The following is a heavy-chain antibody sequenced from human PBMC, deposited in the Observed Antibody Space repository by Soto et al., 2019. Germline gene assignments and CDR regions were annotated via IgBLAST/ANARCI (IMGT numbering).Heavy chain of an antibody. V-gene: IGHV4-59*01. Sequence: NPSETLSLTCTVSGDSITGSYWSWIRQPPGKTLEWIGYIYHSGTTTYNPSLKSRVSISVDTSKNQFSLRLTSVIAADTAVYYCARDMPYAAGSLAGCDYWGQGILVTSPQ. J-gene: IGHJ4*02. CDR3: ARDMPYAAGSLAGCDY. CDR1: GDSITGSY. D-gene: IGHD1-26*01. CDR2: IYHSGTT.